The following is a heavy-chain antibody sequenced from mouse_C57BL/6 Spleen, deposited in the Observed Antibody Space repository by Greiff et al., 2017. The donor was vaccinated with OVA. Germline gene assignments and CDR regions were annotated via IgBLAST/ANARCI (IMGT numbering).Heavy chain of an antibody. D-gene: IGHD3-2*02. CDR1: GYTFTDHT. V-gene: IGHV1-78*01. CDR3: AAAQAKDAMDY. Sequence: VKLQESDAELVKPGASVKISCKVSGYTFTDHTIHWMKQRPEQGLEWIGYIYPRDGSTKYNEKFKGKATLAADKSSSTAYMQLNSLTSEDSAVYFCAAAQAKDAMDYWGQGTSVTVSS. J-gene: IGHJ4*01. CDR2: IYPRDGST.